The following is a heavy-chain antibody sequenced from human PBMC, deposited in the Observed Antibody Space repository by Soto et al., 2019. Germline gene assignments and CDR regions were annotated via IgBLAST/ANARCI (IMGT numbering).Heavy chain of an antibody. Sequence: GGSLRLSCAASGFTFSSYSMNWVRQAPGKGLEWVSYISSSSSTIYYADSVKGRFTISRDNAKNSLYLQMNSLRAEDTAVYYCARDPYSGTLPSGWYIHFDYWGQGTLVTVSS. D-gene: IGHD6-19*01. CDR1: GFTFSSYS. CDR2: ISSSSSTI. J-gene: IGHJ4*02. V-gene: IGHV3-48*01. CDR3: ARDPYSGTLPSGWYIHFDY.